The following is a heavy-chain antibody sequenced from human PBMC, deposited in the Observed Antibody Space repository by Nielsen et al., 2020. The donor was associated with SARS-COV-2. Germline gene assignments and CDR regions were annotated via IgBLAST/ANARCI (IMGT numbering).Heavy chain of an antibody. V-gene: IGHV3-23*01. Sequence: LKISCAASGFTFSSYAMSWVRQAPGKGLEWVSAISGSGETTYYADSVKGRFTISRDKSKNTLYLQMSTLRAEDTAAYYCARSAVGQYGDFDYWGQGTLVTVSS. D-gene: IGHD6-19*01. CDR3: ARSAVGQYGDFDY. J-gene: IGHJ4*02. CDR1: GFTFSSYA. CDR2: ISGSGETT.